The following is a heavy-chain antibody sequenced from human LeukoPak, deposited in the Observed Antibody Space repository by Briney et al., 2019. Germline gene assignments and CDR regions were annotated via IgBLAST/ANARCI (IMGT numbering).Heavy chain of an antibody. CDR2: IYYSGST. D-gene: IGHD6-13*01. CDR3: ASHGSSWLELDY. V-gene: IGHV4-39*01. Sequence: NSSETLSLTCTVSGGSISSSSYYWGWIRQPPGKGLEWIGSIYYSGSTYYNPSLKSRVTISVDTSKNQFSLKLSSVTAADTAVYYCASHGSSWLELDYWGQGTLVTVSS. CDR1: GGSISSSSYY. J-gene: IGHJ4*02.